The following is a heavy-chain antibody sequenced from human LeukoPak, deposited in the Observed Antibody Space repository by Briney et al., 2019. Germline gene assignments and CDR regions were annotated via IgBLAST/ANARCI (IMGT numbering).Heavy chain of an antibody. CDR2: IHDSGST. CDR3: ARVIRVPAAMPGVYYYMDV. D-gene: IGHD2-2*01. J-gene: IGHJ6*03. V-gene: IGHV4-30-4*07. Sequence: SETLSLTCAVSGDSISSGGYAWSWIRQTPGKGLEWIAYIHDSGSTYYNPSLKSRVSISVDTSKNQFSLKLSSVTAADTAVYYCARVIRVPAAMPGVYYYMDVWGKGTTVTVSS. CDR1: GDSISSGGYA.